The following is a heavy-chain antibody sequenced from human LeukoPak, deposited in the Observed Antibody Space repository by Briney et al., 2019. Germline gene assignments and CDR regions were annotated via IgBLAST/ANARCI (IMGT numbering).Heavy chain of an antibody. CDR1: GGSISSYY. J-gene: IGHJ3*02. CDR3: ARDRGWLQIPDAFDI. Sequence: SETLSLTYTVSGGSISSYYWSWIRQPPGKGLEWIGYIYYSGSTNYNPSLRSRVTISVDTSKNQFSLKLSSVTAADTAVYYCARDRGWLQIPDAFDIWGQGTMVTVSS. V-gene: IGHV4-59*01. CDR2: IYYSGST. D-gene: IGHD5-24*01.